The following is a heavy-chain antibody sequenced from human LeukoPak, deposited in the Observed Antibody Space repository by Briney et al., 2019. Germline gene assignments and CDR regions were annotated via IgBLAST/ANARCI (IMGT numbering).Heavy chain of an antibody. D-gene: IGHD3-22*01. J-gene: IGHJ5*02. CDR2: TYYRSKWYN. CDR1: GDSVSSNTAA. Sequence: SQTLSLTCAISGDSVSSNTAAWNWIRQSPSRGLEWLGRTYYRSKWYNDYAVSVKSRITINPDTSKNQFSLQLNSVTPEDTAVYYCAREGYSDSSVTDNWFDPWGQGTLVTVSS. V-gene: IGHV6-1*01. CDR3: AREGYSDSSVTDNWFDP.